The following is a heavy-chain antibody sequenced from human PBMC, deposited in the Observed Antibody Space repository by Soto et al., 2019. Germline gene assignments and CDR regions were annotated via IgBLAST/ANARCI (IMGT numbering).Heavy chain of an antibody. CDR2: IYYSGST. CDR1: GGSISIYY. J-gene: IGHJ3*02. Sequence: QVQLQESGPGLVKPSETLSLTCTVSGGSISIYYWSWIRQPPGQGLEWIGYIYYSGSTNYNPSLTSRVTITVDTSKNQFSRNLSSATAADPAVYDCARRYSSAFDIWVQGTMVTVSS. CDR3: ARRYSSAFDI. D-gene: IGHD6-13*01. V-gene: IGHV4-59*08.